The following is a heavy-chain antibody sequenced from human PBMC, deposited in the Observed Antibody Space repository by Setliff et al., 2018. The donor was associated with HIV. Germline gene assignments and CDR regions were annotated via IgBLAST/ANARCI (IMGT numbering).Heavy chain of an antibody. Sequence: SVKVSCKASGGTFSSYTISWVRQAPGQGLEWMGRIIPILGIANYAQKFQGRVTITADKSTSTAYMELSSLRSEDTAVYYCARDDGGYNYAEAFDVWGQGAMVTVSS. D-gene: IGHD3-16*01. CDR2: IIPILGIA. J-gene: IGHJ3*01. V-gene: IGHV1-69*04. CDR3: ARDDGGYNYAEAFDV. CDR1: GGTFSSYT.